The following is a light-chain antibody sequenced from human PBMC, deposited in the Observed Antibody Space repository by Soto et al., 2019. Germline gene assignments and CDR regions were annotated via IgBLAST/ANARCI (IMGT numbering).Light chain of an antibody. V-gene: IGKV3-20*01. Sequence: EIVLTQSPGTLSLSPGDRATLSCRASQTISSTYLAWYQQKPGQAPRLLIYAASTSATGIPDRFSGGGSVTDFTLSISRLEPADFAVYYCQQYGSSPKTFGPGTKVEI. J-gene: IGKJ1*01. CDR2: AAS. CDR1: QTISSTY. CDR3: QQYGSSPKT.